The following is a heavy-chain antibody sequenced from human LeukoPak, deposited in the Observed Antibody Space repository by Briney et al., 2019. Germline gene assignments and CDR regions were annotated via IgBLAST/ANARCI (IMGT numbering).Heavy chain of an antibody. CDR3: ASLDYGGNSQDAFDI. Sequence: GESLKISCKASGYSFTTHWIGWVRQMPGKGLEWMGIIYPGDSDTRYSPSFQGQVTISADKSISTAYLQWSSLKASDTAMYYCASLDYGGNSQDAFDIWGQGTMVTVSS. V-gene: IGHV5-51*01. CDR2: IYPGDSDT. J-gene: IGHJ3*02. CDR1: GYSFTTHW. D-gene: IGHD4-23*01.